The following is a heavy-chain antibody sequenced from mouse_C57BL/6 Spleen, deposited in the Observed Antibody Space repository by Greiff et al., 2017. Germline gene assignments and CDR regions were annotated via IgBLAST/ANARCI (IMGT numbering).Heavy chain of an antibody. D-gene: IGHD2-4*01. V-gene: IGHV1-64*01. CDR3: ARLNDYDGFDY. CDR2: IHPNSGST. J-gene: IGHJ2*01. Sequence: QVQLKQPGAELVKPGASVKLSCKASGYTFTSYWMHWVKQRPGQGLEWIGMIHPNSGSTNYNEKFKSKATLTVDKSSSTAYMQLSSLTSEDSAVYYCARLNDYDGFDYWGQGTTLTVSS. CDR1: GYTFTSYW.